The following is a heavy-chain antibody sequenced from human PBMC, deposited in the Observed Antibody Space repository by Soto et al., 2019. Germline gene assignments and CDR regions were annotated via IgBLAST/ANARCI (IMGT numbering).Heavy chain of an antibody. D-gene: IGHD3-22*01. CDR2: ISGSGSTI. V-gene: IGHV3-48*03. CDR3: AREVVVFGVIIPTPMDV. CDR1: GFTFSGYE. Sequence: PVGSVRLSCAASGFTFSGYEMNWVRQAPGKGLEWVSYISGSGSTIYYADSVKGRFTISRDNAKDSLYLQMNSLRAEDTAVYYCAREVVVFGVIIPTPMDVWGQGTTVTVSS. J-gene: IGHJ6*02.